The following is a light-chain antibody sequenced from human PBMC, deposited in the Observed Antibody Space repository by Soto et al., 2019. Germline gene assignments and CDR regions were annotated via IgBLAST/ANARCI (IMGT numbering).Light chain of an antibody. Sequence: DIQMTQSPSSVSASVGDIVIMTCRASQGINNWLAWYQQKPGKAPKLVIYPASRLQSGVPARFSGSGSGTEFTLTITSLQPEDSATYYCQQANSLPLFGPGTKVEI. CDR3: QQANSLPL. V-gene: IGKV1-12*01. CDR1: QGINNW. CDR2: PAS. J-gene: IGKJ3*01.